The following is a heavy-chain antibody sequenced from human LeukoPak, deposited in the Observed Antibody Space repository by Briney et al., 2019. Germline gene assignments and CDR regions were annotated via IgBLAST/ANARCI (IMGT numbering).Heavy chain of an antibody. J-gene: IGHJ4*02. CDR3: ARDTGYSSVFDY. Sequence: PGGSLRLSCAAPGFTVSSNYMSWVRQAPGKGLEWVSVILSGGSKYYADSVKGRFTISRDNSKNTVYLQMNSLRAEDTAVYYCARDTGYSSVFDYWGQGTLVTVSS. CDR1: GFTVSSNY. CDR2: ILSGGSK. D-gene: IGHD6-19*01. V-gene: IGHV3-53*01.